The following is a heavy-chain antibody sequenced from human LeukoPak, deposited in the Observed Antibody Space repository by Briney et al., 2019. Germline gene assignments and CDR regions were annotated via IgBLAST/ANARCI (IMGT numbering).Heavy chain of an antibody. V-gene: IGHV1-2*02. CDR1: GYTFSGYY. CDR2: INPNSGGT. J-gene: IGHJ3*02. D-gene: IGHD1-26*01. CDR3: AGYSGSYLVLGTFDI. Sequence: ASVKVSCKASGYTFSGYYFNWVRQAPGQGLEWMGWINPNSGGTNYAQKFQGRVTMTRDTSIGTAYMELSRLRSDDTAVYYCAGYSGSYLVLGTFDIWGQGTMVTVSS.